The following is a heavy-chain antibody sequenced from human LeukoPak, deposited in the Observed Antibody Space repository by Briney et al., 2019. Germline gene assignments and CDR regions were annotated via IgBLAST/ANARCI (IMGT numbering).Heavy chain of an antibody. CDR3: AKDQKFRKDIDY. Sequence: QSGGSLRLSCAASGFTFNDYGMHWVRQAPGKGLDWVAVISYDGSNKYYADSVKGRFTISRDNSYTLYLQMNSLRVEDTAVYYCAKDQKFRKDIDYWGQGTLVTVSS. V-gene: IGHV3-30*18. CDR1: GFTFNDYG. CDR2: ISYDGSNK. J-gene: IGHJ4*02.